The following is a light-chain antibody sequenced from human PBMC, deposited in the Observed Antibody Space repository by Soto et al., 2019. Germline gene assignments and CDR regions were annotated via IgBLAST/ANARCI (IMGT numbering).Light chain of an antibody. CDR1: SSNIGAGYD. CDR2: GNS. V-gene: IGLV1-40*01. J-gene: IGLJ2*01. Sequence: QSVLTQPPSVSGAPGQRVTISCTGSSSNIGAGYDVHWYQQLPGTAPKLLIYGNSNRPSGVPDRFSGSKSGTSASLAITGLQAEDEADYYFQSYDSSLSVVFGGGTKVTFL. CDR3: QSYDSSLSVV.